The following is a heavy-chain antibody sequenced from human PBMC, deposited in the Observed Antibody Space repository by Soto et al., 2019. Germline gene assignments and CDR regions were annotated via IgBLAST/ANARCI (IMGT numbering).Heavy chain of an antibody. CDR3: ARAWGIYDYIWGSYRSYYFDY. Sequence: SETLSLTCAVCGGSFSGYYWSWIRQPPGKGLEWIGEINHSGSTNYNPSLKSRVTISVDTSKNQFSLKLSSVTAADTAVYYCARAWGIYDYIWGSYRSYYFDYWGQGTLVTVSS. D-gene: IGHD3-16*02. J-gene: IGHJ4*02. CDR2: INHSGST. V-gene: IGHV4-34*01. CDR1: GGSFSGYY.